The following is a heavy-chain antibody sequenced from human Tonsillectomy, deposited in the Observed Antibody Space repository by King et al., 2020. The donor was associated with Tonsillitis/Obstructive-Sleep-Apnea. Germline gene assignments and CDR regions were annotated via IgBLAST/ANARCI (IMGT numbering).Heavy chain of an antibody. CDR1: GGSFSGYY. CDR2: INHSGST. V-gene: IGHV4-34*01. J-gene: IGHJ4*02. Sequence: VQLQQWGAGLLKPSEPLSLTCAVYGGSFSGYYWSWIRQPPGKGLEWIGEINHSGSTNYNPSLKSRVTISVDTSKNQFSLKLSSVTAADTAVYYCARASHDIVVVPAAANFDYWGQGTLVTVSS. CDR3: ARASHDIVVVPAAANFDY. D-gene: IGHD2-2*01.